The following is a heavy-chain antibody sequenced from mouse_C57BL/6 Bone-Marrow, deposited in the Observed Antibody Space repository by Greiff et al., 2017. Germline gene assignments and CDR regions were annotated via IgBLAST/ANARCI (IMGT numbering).Heavy chain of an antibody. J-gene: IGHJ3*01. V-gene: IGHV1-19*01. Sequence: VQLQQPGPVLVKPGASVKMSCKASGYTFTDYYMNWVKQSHGTSLEWIGVINPYNGGTSYNQKFKGKATLTVDKSSSTAYLELISLTSEDSAVYYCAREWIYYDPRFAYWGQGTLLTVSA. CDR3: AREWIYYDPRFAY. CDR2: INPYNGGT. D-gene: IGHD2-4*01. CDR1: GYTFTDYY.